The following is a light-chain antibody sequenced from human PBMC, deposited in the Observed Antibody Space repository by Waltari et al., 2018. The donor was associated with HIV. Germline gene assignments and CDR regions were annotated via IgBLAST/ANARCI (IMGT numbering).Light chain of an antibody. CDR1: DKNVGHEG. Sequence: AGLTQPSSVSKGLGQNVTLTCTGHDKNVGHEGAGWLLRHEGHPPEVLSHRGGARPERISQKYSASVSGNTDSLTITGRRVVDEALYYCSAWDSSLSEWVFGGGTKLTVL. J-gene: IGLJ3*02. CDR2: RGG. CDR3: SAWDSSLSEWV. V-gene: IGLV10-54*01.